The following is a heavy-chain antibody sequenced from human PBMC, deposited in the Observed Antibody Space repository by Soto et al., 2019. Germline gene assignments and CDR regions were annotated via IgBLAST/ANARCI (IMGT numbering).Heavy chain of an antibody. Sequence: SETLSLTCAVSGYSISSGYSWGWIRQPPGKGLEWIGNIFHSGTTYYNPSLKNRVTISVDTSQNHFSLKLSSVTAADTAVYYCARENYYDGSGYYYYFDYWGHGTLVTAPQ. CDR3: ARENYYDGSGYYYYFDY. J-gene: IGHJ4*01. D-gene: IGHD3-22*01. CDR1: GYSISSGYS. CDR2: IFHSGTT. V-gene: IGHV4-38-2*02.